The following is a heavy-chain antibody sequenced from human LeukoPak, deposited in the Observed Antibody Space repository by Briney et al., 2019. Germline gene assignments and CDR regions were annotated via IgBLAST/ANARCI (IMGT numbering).Heavy chain of an antibody. V-gene: IGHV3-23*01. J-gene: IGHJ4*02. CDR3: AKQSAGSAAWYSLHYDF. Sequence: GGSLRLSCAASGFTLSSYAMTWVRQAPGRGLEWVSSVDGGGGGTYYADSVKGRFTISRDNSKDTLYLRMNGLRAEDTTVYFCAKQSAGSAAWYSLHYDFWGQGTLVTVSS. CDR1: GFTLSSYA. CDR2: VDGGGGGT. D-gene: IGHD6-13*01.